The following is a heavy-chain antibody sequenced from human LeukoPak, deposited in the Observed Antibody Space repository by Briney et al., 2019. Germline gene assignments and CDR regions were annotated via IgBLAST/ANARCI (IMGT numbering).Heavy chain of an antibody. CDR1: GGSISSGGYY. J-gene: IGHJ3*02. Sequence: SETLSLTCTVSGGSISSGGYYWSWIRQHPGKGLEWIGYIYYSGSTYYNPSLKSRVTISVDTSKNQFSLKLSSVTAADTAVYYCATWFGEFYAFDIWGQGTMVTVSS. D-gene: IGHD3-10*01. CDR3: ATWFGEFYAFDI. V-gene: IGHV4-31*03. CDR2: IYYSGST.